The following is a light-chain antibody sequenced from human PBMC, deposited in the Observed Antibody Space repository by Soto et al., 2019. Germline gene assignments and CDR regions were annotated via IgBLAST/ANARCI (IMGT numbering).Light chain of an antibody. V-gene: IGKV4-1*01. CDR2: WAS. CDR3: QQYYSIPPT. Sequence: DIVMTQSPASLAVSLGERAPINCKSSQSLLYISNTKTSLTWYQHKPGQPPKLLIYWASTRESGVPDRFSGSGSGTDFTLTISSLQAEDVAVYYCQQYYSIPPTFGGGTRVEIK. J-gene: IGKJ4*01. CDR1: QSLLYISNTKTS.